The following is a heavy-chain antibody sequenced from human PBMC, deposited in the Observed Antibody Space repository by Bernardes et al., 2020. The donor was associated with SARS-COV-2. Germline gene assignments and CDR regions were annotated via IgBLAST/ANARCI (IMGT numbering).Heavy chain of an antibody. J-gene: IGHJ4*02. Sequence: GSLRLSCAASGFTFSCYGINWVRQAPGKGLEWVSSISSSSSYIYYADSVKGRFTISRDNAKNSLYLQMNSLRAEDTAVYYCARDAYTAMVTWGQGTLVTVSS. CDR3: ARDAYTAMVT. D-gene: IGHD5-18*01. CDR2: ISSSSSYI. CDR1: GFTFSCYG. V-gene: IGHV3-21*01.